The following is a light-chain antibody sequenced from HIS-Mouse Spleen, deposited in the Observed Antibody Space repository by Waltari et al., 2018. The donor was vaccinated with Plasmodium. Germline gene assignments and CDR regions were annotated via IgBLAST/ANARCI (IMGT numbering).Light chain of an antibody. V-gene: IGLV2-14*03. CDR3: SSYTSSSTLVV. Sequence: QSALTQPPSVSGSPGQSLTIPCTGTSSDVGGYNYATWYQQHPGKAPKLMIYDVSNRPSGVSNRFSGSKSGNTASLTISGLQAEDEADYYCSSYTSSSTLVVFGGGTKLTVL. CDR1: SSDVGGYNY. J-gene: IGLJ2*01. CDR2: DVS.